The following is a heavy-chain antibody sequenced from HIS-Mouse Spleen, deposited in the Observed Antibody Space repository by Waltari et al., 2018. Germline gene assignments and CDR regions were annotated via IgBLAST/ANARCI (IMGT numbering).Heavy chain of an antibody. CDR2: IHHSGST. J-gene: IGHJ4*02. Sequence: QVQLQQWGAGLLKPSETLSLTCAVYGGSFSGYYWSWIRQPPGKGLEWIGEIHHSGSTNYNPTLKSRVTISVDTAKNQFSLKLSSVTAADTAVYYCAGYNWNYGTDYWGQGTLVTVSS. CDR3: AGYNWNYGTDY. V-gene: IGHV4-34*01. D-gene: IGHD1-7*01. CDR1: GGSFSGYY.